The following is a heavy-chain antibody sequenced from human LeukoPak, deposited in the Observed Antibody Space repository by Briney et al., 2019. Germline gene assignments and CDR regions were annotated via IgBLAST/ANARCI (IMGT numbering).Heavy chain of an antibody. CDR3: ARDGQVATGWFDP. CDR2: ISSSSSYI. Sequence: GGSLRLSCAASGFTFSRYWMHWVRRAPGKGLEWVSSISSSSSYIYYADSVKGRFTISRDNAKNSLYLQMNSLRAEGTAVYYCARDGQVATGWFDPWGQGTLVTVSS. CDR1: GFTFSRYW. J-gene: IGHJ5*02. V-gene: IGHV3-21*01. D-gene: IGHD5-12*01.